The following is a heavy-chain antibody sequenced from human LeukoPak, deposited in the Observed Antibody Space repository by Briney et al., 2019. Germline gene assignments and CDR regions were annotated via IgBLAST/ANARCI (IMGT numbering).Heavy chain of an antibody. CDR3: AKANQLVPDYYYYYYMDV. CDR2: ISYDGSNK. V-gene: IGHV3-30*18. Sequence: PGGSLRLSCAASGFTFSSYGMHWVRQAPGKGLEWVAVISYDGSNKHYADSVKGRFTISRDNSKNTLYLQMNSLRAEDTAVYYCAKANQLVPDYYYYYYMDVWGKGTTVTVSS. J-gene: IGHJ6*03. D-gene: IGHD6-13*01. CDR1: GFTFSSYG.